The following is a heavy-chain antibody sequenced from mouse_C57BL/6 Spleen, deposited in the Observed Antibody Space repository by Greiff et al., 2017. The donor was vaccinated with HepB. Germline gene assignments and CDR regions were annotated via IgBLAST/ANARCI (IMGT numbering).Heavy chain of an antibody. CDR1: GYAFSSSW. CDR3: ARAVGGY. V-gene: IGHV1-82*01. J-gene: IGHJ2*01. Sequence: VKLQESGPELVKPGASVKISCKASGYAFSSSWMNWVKQRPGKGLEWIGRIYPGDGDTNYNGKFKGKATLTADKSSSTAYMQLSSLTSEDSAVYFCARAVGGYWGQGTTLTVSS. CDR2: IYPGDGDT. D-gene: IGHD1-1*02.